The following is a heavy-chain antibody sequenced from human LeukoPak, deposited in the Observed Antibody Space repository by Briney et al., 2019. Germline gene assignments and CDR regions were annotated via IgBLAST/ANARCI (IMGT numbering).Heavy chain of an antibody. V-gene: IGHV3-7*01. CDR3: ARDQGSMIVVRTTNGYFDL. CDR1: AFTFSNYW. J-gene: IGHJ2*01. Sequence: PGGSLRLSCAASAFTFSNYWMSWVRQAPGKGLEWVANINQDGSEIYYVDSVKGRFTISRDNAKNSLYLQINSLRAEDTAVYYCARDQGSMIVVRTTNGYFDLWGRGTLVTVSS. CDR2: INQDGSEI. D-gene: IGHD3-22*01.